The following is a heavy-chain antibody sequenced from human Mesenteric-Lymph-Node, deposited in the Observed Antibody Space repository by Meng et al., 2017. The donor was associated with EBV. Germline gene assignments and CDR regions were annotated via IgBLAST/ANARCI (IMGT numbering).Heavy chain of an antibody. CDR1: GGTFSGYS. CDR3: ARGPPTLTSYVYFDY. V-gene: IGHV4-34*01. D-gene: IGHD4-17*01. CDR2: INQSGST. Sequence: QLHKLGAVLFKPSGPLSLTCAVYGGTFSGYSWTWIRQPPGKGPEWIGEINQSGSTNYSPSLKSRVTISVDTSKTQFSLNLRSVTAADTAVYYCARGPPTLTSYVYFDYWGQGILVTVSS. J-gene: IGHJ4*02.